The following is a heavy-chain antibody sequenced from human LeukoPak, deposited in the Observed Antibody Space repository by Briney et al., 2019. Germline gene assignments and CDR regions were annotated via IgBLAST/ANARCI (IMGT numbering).Heavy chain of an antibody. V-gene: IGHV4-59*01. CDR2: IYYSGST. D-gene: IGHD2-2*01. CDR3: ASGGPAASNWFDP. J-gene: IGHJ5*02. CDR1: GGSISSYY. Sequence: SETLSLTCTVSGGSISSYYWSWIRQPPRKGLEWIGYIYYSGSTNYNPSLKSRVTISVDTSKNQFSLKLSSVTAADTAVYYCASGGPAASNWFDPWGQGTLVTVSS.